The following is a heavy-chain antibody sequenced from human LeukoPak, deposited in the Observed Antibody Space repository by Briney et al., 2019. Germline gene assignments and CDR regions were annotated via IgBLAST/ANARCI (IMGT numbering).Heavy chain of an antibody. CDR1: GFTFSSYE. CDR2: INSGGSAI. D-gene: IGHD1-26*01. CDR3: ARGGSYVHY. J-gene: IGHJ4*02. Sequence: GGSLRLSCAASGFTFSSYEMNWVRQAPGKGLEWVSYINSGGSAIYYADSVKGRFTISRDNAKNSLYLQMNSLRADDTAVYYCARGGSYVHYWGQGALVTVSS. V-gene: IGHV3-48*03.